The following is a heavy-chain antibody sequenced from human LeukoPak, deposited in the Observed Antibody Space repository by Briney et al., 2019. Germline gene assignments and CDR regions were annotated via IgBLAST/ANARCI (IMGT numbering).Heavy chain of an antibody. Sequence: SETLSLTCAVYGGSFSGYYWSWIRQPPGEGLEWIGEINHSGSTNYKPSLKSRVTISVDTSKNQFSLKLSSVTAADSAVYYCARGDSRFGELLYAEYYYYYGMDVWGQGTTVTVSS. V-gene: IGHV4-34*01. CDR2: INHSGST. J-gene: IGHJ6*02. CDR3: ARGDSRFGELLYAEYYYYYGMDV. CDR1: GGSFSGYY. D-gene: IGHD3-10*01.